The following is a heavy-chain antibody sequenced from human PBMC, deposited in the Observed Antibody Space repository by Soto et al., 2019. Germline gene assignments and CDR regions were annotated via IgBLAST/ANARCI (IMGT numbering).Heavy chain of an antibody. CDR1: GGSVSSGSYY. D-gene: IGHD3-3*01. J-gene: IGHJ6*02. Sequence: SETLSLTCTVSGGSVSSGSYYWSWIRQPPGKGLEWIGYIYYSGSTNYNPSLKSRVTISVDTSKNQFSLKLGSVTAADTAVYYCARVFGDNDFWSGYRYYGMDVWGQGTTVTVSS. CDR3: ARVFGDNDFWSGYRYYGMDV. V-gene: IGHV4-61*01. CDR2: IYYSGST.